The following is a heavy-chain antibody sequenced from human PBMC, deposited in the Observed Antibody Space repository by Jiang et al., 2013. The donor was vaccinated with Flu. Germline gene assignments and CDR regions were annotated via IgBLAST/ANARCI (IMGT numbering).Heavy chain of an antibody. CDR2: INNDGTVT. CDR3: VVGGSSWSNDGFNM. V-gene: IGHV3-74*01. Sequence: GLVWVARINNDGTVTDYADAVKGRLTISRDNAKNTVYLQMDSLRAGDTAVYYCVVGGSSWSNDGFNMWGQGTTVTVSS. J-gene: IGHJ3*02. D-gene: IGHD6-13*01.